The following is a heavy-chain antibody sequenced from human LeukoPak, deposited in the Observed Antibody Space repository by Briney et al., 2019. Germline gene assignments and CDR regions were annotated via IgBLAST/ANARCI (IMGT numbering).Heavy chain of an antibody. Sequence: SETLSLTCTVSGGSISSSSYYWGWIRQPPGKGLEWIGSIYYSGSTYYNPSLKSRVTISEDTSKNQFSLKLSSVTAADTAVYYCARGGGYGDPNAFDIWGQGTMVTVSS. CDR3: ARGGGYGDPNAFDI. J-gene: IGHJ3*02. CDR1: GGSISSSSYY. D-gene: IGHD4-17*01. CDR2: IYYSGST. V-gene: IGHV4-39*07.